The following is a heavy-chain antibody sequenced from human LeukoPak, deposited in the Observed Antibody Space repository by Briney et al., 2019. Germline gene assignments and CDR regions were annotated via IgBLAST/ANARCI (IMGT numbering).Heavy chain of an antibody. D-gene: IGHD3-10*01. V-gene: IGHV4-39*07. CDR3: ARGNYYGRQLDY. CDR2: INHSGST. CDR1: GGSISSGSYY. J-gene: IGHJ4*02. Sequence: SETLSLTCTVSGGSISSGSYYWGWIRQPPGKGLEWIGEINHSGSTNYNPSLKSRVTISVDTSKNQFSLKLSSVTAADTAVYYCARGNYYGRQLDYWGQGTLVTVSS.